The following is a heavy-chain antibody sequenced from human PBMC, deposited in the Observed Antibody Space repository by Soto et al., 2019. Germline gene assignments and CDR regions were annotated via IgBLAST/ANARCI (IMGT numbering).Heavy chain of an antibody. Sequence: QVQLQQWGAGLLKPSETLSLTCVVYGGSLSGYYWSWIRQPPGKGLEWIGEIKDGGLTNYSPSLKSRAIISVDRPKNQFSLKLHSVTAADTAVYYCARGREGVVATHWDQGSLVTVSS. CDR2: IKDGGLT. V-gene: IGHV4-34*01. CDR1: GGSLSGYY. CDR3: ARGREGVVATH. J-gene: IGHJ4*02. D-gene: IGHD5-12*01.